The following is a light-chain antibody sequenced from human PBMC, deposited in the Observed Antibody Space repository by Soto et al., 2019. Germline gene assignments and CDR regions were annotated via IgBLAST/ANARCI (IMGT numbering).Light chain of an antibody. V-gene: IGLV2-8*01. CDR3: ISSAGSNNFYV. CDR1: SSDVGGYNY. J-gene: IGLJ1*01. Sequence: SALTQPPSASGSPGQSVTLSCTGTSSDVGGYNYVSWYQQHPGKAPELMIYEVSKRPSGVPDRFSGSKSGNTASLTVSGLQAEDEADYYCISSAGSNNFYVFGTGTKVT. CDR2: EVS.